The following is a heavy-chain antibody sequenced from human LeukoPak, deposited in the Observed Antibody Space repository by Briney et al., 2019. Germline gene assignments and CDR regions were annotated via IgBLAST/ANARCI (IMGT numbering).Heavy chain of an antibody. CDR3: ARGDPQPNHYGMDV. Sequence: ASVKVSCKASGYTFTGYYMHWVRQAPGQGLEWMGWIDPNSGGTNYAQKVQGWVTMTRDTSISTAYMELSRLRSDDTAVYYCARGDPQPNHYGMDVWGQGTTVTVSS. CDR2: IDPNSGGT. V-gene: IGHV1-2*04. D-gene: IGHD2-2*01. CDR1: GYTFTGYY. J-gene: IGHJ6*02.